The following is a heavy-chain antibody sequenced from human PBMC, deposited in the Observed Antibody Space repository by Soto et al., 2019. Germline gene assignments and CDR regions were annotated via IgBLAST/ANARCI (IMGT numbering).Heavy chain of an antibody. CDR2: ISSSSSYI. CDR3: ASGRWFGELDY. CDR1: GFTFSSYS. V-gene: IGHV3-21*01. J-gene: IGHJ4*02. D-gene: IGHD3-10*01. Sequence: EVQLVESGGGLVKPGGSLRLSCAASGFTFSSYSMNWVRQAPGKGLEWVSSISSSSSYIYYADSVKGRFTISRDNAKNSLYRQMNSLRAEDTAVYYCASGRWFGELDYWGQGTLVTVSS.